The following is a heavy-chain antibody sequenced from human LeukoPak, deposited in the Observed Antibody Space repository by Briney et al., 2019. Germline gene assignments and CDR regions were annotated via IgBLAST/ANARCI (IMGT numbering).Heavy chain of an antibody. CDR2: ISAYNGNT. J-gene: IGHJ5*02. CDR3: ARTSIAARDSEFDP. CDR1: GYTFSSYG. D-gene: IGHD6-6*01. V-gene: IGHV1-18*01. Sequence: GASVKVSCTASGYTFSSYGISWVRQAPGQGLERMGWISAYNGNTNYAQKLQGRVTMTTDTSTTTAYMELRSLRSDDTAVYYCARTSIAARDSEFDPWGQGTLVTVSS.